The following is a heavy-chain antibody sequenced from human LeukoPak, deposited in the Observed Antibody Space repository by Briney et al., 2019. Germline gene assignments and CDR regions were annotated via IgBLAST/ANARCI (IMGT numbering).Heavy chain of an antibody. CDR1: GSIGSYY. D-gene: IGHD3-10*01. J-gene: IGHJ4*02. Sequence: KPSETLSLTCTVSGSIGSYYWSWIRQPAGKGLGWIGRVYSTGRTSSNPSLQSRVTLSVDTSKNQFSLNLSSVTAADTAAYYCARAPARGLYYFDYWGQGALVIVSS. V-gene: IGHV4-4*07. CDR2: VYSTGRT. CDR3: ARAPARGLYYFDY.